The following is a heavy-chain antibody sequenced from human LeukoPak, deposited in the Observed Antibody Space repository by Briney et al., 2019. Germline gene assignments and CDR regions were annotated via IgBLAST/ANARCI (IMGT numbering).Heavy chain of an antibody. J-gene: IGHJ4*02. D-gene: IGHD2-15*01. CDR3: ARGYCSGGSCYPGERLFYFDY. V-gene: IGHV1-69*13. CDR1: GGTFSSYA. Sequence: RASVKVSCKASGGTFSSYAISWVRQAPGQGLEWMGGIIPIFGTANYAQKFQGRVTITADESTSTAYMELSSLRSEDTAVYYCARGYCSGGSCYPGERLFYFDYWGQGTLVTVSS. CDR2: IIPIFGTA.